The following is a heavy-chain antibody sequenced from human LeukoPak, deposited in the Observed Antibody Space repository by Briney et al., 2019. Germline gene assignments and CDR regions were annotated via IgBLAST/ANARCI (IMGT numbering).Heavy chain of an antibody. V-gene: IGHV3-7*01. Sequence: PGGSLRLSCAASGFTLSINWMSWVRQAPGKGLEWVANIKQDGSEKYYVDSVKGRFTISRDNAKNSLYLQMNSLRAEDTAVYYCARIKGYSRFDIWGQGTMVTVSS. CDR3: ARIKGYSRFDI. D-gene: IGHD6-13*01. J-gene: IGHJ3*02. CDR2: IKQDGSEK. CDR1: GFTLSINW.